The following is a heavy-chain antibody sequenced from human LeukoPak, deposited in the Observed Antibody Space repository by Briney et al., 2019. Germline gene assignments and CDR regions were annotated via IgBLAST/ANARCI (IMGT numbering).Heavy chain of an antibody. Sequence: PGASVKVSCKASGYTFTGYYMHWVRQAPGQGLEWMGWINPNSGGTNYAQKFQGRVTMTRDTSISTAYMELSRLRSDGTAVYYCARSYDILTGIFDYWGQGTLVTVSS. CDR1: GYTFTGYY. CDR3: ARSYDILTGIFDY. J-gene: IGHJ4*02. D-gene: IGHD3-9*01. V-gene: IGHV1-2*02. CDR2: INPNSGGT.